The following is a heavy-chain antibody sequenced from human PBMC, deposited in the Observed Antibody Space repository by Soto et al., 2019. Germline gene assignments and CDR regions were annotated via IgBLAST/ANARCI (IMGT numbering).Heavy chain of an antibody. CDR2: TYYSGST. J-gene: IGHJ4*02. V-gene: IGHV4-59*01. D-gene: IGHD6-19*01. Sequence: SETLSLTCTVSGGSISSYYWSWIRQPPGKGLEWIGYTYYSGSTNYNPSLKSRVTISVDTSKNQFSLKLSSVTAADTAVYYCARVGIAVAGTWYFGYWGQGTLVTVSS. CDR1: GGSISSYY. CDR3: ARVGIAVAGTWYFGY.